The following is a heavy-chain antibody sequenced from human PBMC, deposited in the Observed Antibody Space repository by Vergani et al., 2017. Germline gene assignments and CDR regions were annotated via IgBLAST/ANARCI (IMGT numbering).Heavy chain of an antibody. Sequence: EVQLVQSGAEVKKPGESLKISCKGSGYSFTSYWIGWVRQMPGKGLEWMGIIYPGDSDTRYSPSFQGQVTISADKSISTAYLQWSSLKASDTAMYYCARQGYSSRSPPGWFDPWGQGTLVTVSS. J-gene: IGHJ5*02. CDR2: IYPGDSDT. D-gene: IGHD6-13*01. CDR1: GYSFTSYW. V-gene: IGHV5-51*01. CDR3: ARQGYSSRSPPGWFDP.